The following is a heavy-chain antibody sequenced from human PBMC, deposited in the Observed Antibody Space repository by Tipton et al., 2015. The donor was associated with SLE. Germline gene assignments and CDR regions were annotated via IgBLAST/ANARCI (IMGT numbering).Heavy chain of an antibody. Sequence: TLSLTCTVSGGSVSSGSYYWSWIRQPPGKGLEWIGYIYYSGSTNYNPSLKSRVTISVDTSKNQFSLKLSPVTAADTAVYYCARENNWFDPWGQGTLVTVSS. CDR1: GGSVSSGSYY. J-gene: IGHJ5*02. CDR2: IYYSGST. CDR3: ARENNWFDP. V-gene: IGHV4-61*01.